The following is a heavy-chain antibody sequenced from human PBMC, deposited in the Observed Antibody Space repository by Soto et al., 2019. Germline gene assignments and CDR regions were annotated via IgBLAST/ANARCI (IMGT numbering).Heavy chain of an antibody. Sequence: EVQLVESGGGLVQPGGSLRLSCEASGFTFSNYWMSWVRQAPGKGLEWVANIKQDGSEKYYVDFVKGRFTISRDSAMNSLYLQMNSLRAEDTVVYYCARVGYSGHGPHYHNYGMDVWGQGTTVPVSS. CDR1: GFTFSNYW. CDR2: IKQDGSEK. CDR3: ARVGYSGHGPHYHNYGMDV. D-gene: IGHD5-12*01. J-gene: IGHJ6*01. V-gene: IGHV3-7*03.